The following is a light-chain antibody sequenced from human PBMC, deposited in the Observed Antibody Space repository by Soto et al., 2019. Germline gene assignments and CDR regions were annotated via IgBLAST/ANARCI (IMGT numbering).Light chain of an antibody. Sequence: ETVMTHSPVTLSVSPGERATLSCRASQRVSSNLAWYQQKPGQAPRLLIYGASTRATGIPARFSGSGSGTEFTLTISSLQSEDFAVYYCQHYNDWPRWTFGQGTKV. CDR3: QHYNDWPRWT. J-gene: IGKJ1*01. CDR1: QRVSSN. V-gene: IGKV3-15*01. CDR2: GAS.